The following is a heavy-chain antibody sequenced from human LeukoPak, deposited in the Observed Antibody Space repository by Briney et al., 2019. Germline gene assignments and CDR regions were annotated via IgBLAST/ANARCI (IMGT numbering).Heavy chain of an antibody. Sequence: GGSLGLFCAASGFTFSRYAMSWVRQAPGKGLEGGSAISGSGGSTYYADSVKGRLTIFRDDSKNTRYLQMNSLRAEDTAVYYCAKGSKRPDYWGQGTLVTVSS. D-gene: IGHD6-6*01. V-gene: IGHV3-23*01. CDR3: AKGSKRPDY. CDR1: GFTFSRYA. CDR2: ISGSGGST. J-gene: IGHJ4*02.